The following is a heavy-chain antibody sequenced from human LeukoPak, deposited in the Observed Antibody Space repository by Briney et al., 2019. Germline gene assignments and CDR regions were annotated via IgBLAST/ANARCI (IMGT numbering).Heavy chain of an antibody. D-gene: IGHD3-22*01. CDR2: INWNSDNI. CDR1: GFTFNDHA. CDR3: ARASYYYDTTGLGAVDI. Sequence: GGSLRLSCAASGFTFNDHAMYWVRQAPGKGLEWVSGINWNSDNIGYADSVKGRFTISRDDAKNSLFLQMNSLRAEDTALYYCARASYYYDTTGLGAVDIWGQGTLVTVSS. V-gene: IGHV3-9*01. J-gene: IGHJ3*02.